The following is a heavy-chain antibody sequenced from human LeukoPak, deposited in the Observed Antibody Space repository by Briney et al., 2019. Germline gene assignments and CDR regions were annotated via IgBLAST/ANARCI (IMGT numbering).Heavy chain of an antibody. CDR1: GFIFDDYG. CDR3: ARDLGQWLRYNWFDP. J-gene: IGHJ5*02. CDR2: IDWNGGNT. V-gene: IGHV3-20*01. Sequence: GGSLRLSCAASGFIFDDYGMSWVRQAPGKGLEWVSGIDWNGGNTAYADSVKGRFTISRDNAKNSLYLQMNNLRAEDTALYHYARDLGQWLRYNWFDPWGQGTLVTVSS. D-gene: IGHD3-22*01.